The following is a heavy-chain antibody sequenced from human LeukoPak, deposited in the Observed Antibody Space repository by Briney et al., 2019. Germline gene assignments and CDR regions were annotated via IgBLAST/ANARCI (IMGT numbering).Heavy chain of an antibody. V-gene: IGHV3-23*01. CDR3: AKGRTVLNDALDV. Sequence: GGSLRLSCAASGFSFSNYAISWVRQAPGKGLEWVSVISGSGGTTFHADPVKGRFTISRDNSNNTLYLQMNSLRVGDTAVYYCAKGRTVLNDALDVWGQGTMVTVSS. D-gene: IGHD4-11*01. CDR2: ISGSGGTT. CDR1: GFSFSNYA. J-gene: IGHJ3*01.